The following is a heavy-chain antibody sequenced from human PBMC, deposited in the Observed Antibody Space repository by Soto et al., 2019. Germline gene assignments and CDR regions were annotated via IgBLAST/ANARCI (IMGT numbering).Heavy chain of an antibody. CDR3: AHRVLRTVFGLVTTTAIYFDF. CDR1: GFSLTTSGVG. CDR2: IYWDDDK. J-gene: IGHJ4*02. Sequence: QITLNESGPTVVRPTETLTLTCGFSGFSLTTSGVGVGWIRQSPGKAPEWLALIYWDDDKRYSASLKSRLTITKDTSKNQVVPTVSDLDPTDTATYYCAHRVLRTVFGLVTTTAIYFDFWGQGTPVAVSS. D-gene: IGHD3-3*01. V-gene: IGHV2-5*02.